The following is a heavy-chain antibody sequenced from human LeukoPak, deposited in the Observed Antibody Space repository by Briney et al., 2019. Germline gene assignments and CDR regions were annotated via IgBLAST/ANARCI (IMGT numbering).Heavy chain of an antibody. J-gene: IGHJ1*01. D-gene: IGHD6-6*01. V-gene: IGHV3-73*01. CDR2: IRSKANSYAT. CDR1: GFTFSGSA. Sequence: GGSLKLSCAASGFTFSGSAMHWVRQASGKGLEWVGRIRSKANSYATAYAASVKGRFTISRDDSKNTAYLQMNSLKTEDTAVYYCAKCVDGTYSRPPWGWGQGTLVSVSS. CDR3: AKCVDGTYSRPPWG.